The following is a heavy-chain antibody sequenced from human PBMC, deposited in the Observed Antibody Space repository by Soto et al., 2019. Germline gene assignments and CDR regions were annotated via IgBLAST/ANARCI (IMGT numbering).Heavy chain of an antibody. J-gene: IGHJ4*02. CDR3: ARGGRGTVTTVY. V-gene: IGHV1-69*12. CDR2: IIPIFGTA. D-gene: IGHD4-17*01. CDR1: GGTFSSYA. Sequence: QVQLVQSGAEVKKPGSSVKVSCKASGGTFSSYAISWVRQAPGQGLEWMGGIIPIFGTANYAQKFQGRVTITADASATTAYIQLSSLRSEDPAVYYCARGGRGTVTTVYWCQGTLVTVSS.